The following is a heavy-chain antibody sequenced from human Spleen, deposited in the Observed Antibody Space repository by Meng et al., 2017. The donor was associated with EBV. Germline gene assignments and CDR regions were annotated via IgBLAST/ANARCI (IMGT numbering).Heavy chain of an antibody. J-gene: IGHJ5*02. V-gene: IGHV2-5*01. CDR1: GFSLPPTSVG. Sequence: ITLRETGSQTVKPHPTLPLTCTLPGFSLPPTSVGVGLIRQPPGKALEWLALIFWNDEKRYSPSLKSRLTIAKDTSRNQVVLIMTNVDPVDTATYYCAHRQWDRANGDFVGHWGQGTLVTVSS. CDR3: AHRQWDRANGDFVGH. CDR2: IFWNDEK. D-gene: IGHD4-17*01.